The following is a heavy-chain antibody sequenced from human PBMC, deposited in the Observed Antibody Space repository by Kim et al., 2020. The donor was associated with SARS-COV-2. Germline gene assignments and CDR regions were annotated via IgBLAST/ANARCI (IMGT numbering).Heavy chain of an antibody. V-gene: IGHV3-33*01. Sequence: GGSLRLSCAASGFTFSSYGMHWVRQAPGKGLEWVAVIWYDGSNKYYADSVKGRFTISRDNSKNTLYLQMNRLRVEDTAVHYCARDGRGSGSYYMCYYYYYAMYVWAQGTTVTVSS. CDR2: IWYDGSNK. CDR1: GFTFSSYG. J-gene: IGHJ6*02. D-gene: IGHD3-10*01. CDR3: ARDGRGSGSYYMCYYYYYAMYV.